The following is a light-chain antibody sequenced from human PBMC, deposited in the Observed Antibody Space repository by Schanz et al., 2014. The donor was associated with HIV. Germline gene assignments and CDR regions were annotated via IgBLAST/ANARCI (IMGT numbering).Light chain of an antibody. CDR3: ATWVDSLNGWV. CDR2: AGN. CDR1: SSNTGINT. J-gene: IGLJ3*02. Sequence: QSVVTQPPSASGTPGQRVTISCSGSSSNTGINTVNWYQHLPGTAPTLLIYAGNQRASGVPDRLSGSGSGTSASLVISGLQSQDEADYYCATWVDSLNGWVFGGGTKLTVL. V-gene: IGLV1-44*01.